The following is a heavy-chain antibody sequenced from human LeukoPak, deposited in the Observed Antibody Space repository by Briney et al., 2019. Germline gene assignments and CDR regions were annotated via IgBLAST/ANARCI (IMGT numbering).Heavy chain of an antibody. CDR2: IYYSGTT. V-gene: IGHV4-59*01. Sequence: SETLSLTCTVSGGSISNYYWSWLRHSPGKGLEGLGYIYYSGTTNSNPSLKSRVTISVDTSKNQFSLQLRAVTAADTAVYYCAREDPQTTVPEGMDVWGQGTTVIVSS. J-gene: IGHJ6*02. CDR1: GGSISNYY. CDR3: AREDPQTTVPEGMDV. D-gene: IGHD4-17*01.